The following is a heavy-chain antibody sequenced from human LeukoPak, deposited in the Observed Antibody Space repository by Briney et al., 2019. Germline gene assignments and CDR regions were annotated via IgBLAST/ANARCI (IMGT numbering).Heavy chain of an antibody. CDR1: GDSIRSGGYT. CDR3: ARGGGSFANYFDT. V-gene: IGHV4-30-2*01. D-gene: IGHD1-7*01. J-gene: IGHJ5*02. Sequence: SQTLSLTCVVSGDSIRSGGYTWTWLRQAPGKGLEWIGYIYKSASTYYTPSLKSRVTISIDRSKNQFSLNLTSVTAADTAVYYCARGGGSFANYFDTWGQGTLVTVSS. CDR2: IYKSAST.